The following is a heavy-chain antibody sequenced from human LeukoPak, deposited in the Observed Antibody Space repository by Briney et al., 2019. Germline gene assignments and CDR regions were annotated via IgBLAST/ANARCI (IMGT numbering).Heavy chain of an antibody. V-gene: IGHV3-9*01. J-gene: IGHJ3*02. CDR2: ISWNSGSI. D-gene: IGHD5-12*01. CDR1: GFTFDDYA. Sequence: PGGSLRLSCAASGFTFDDYAMHWVRHAPGKGLGWVSGISWNSGSISYADSVKGRFTISRDNAKNSLYLQMNSLSAEDTALYYCARGLNLPATAFDIWGQGTMVTVSS. CDR3: ARGLNLPATAFDI.